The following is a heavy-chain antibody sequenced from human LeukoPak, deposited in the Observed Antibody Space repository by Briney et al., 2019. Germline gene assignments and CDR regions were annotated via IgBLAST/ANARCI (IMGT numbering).Heavy chain of an antibody. J-gene: IGHJ3*02. D-gene: IGHD5-18*01. Sequence: SVKVSCKASGGTFSSYAISWVRQAPGQGLEWTGGIIPIFGTANYAQKFQGRVTITADESTSTAYMELSSLRSEDTAVYYCARDRWDTAMADDAFDIWGQGTMVTVSS. CDR1: GGTFSSYA. CDR2: IIPIFGTA. V-gene: IGHV1-69*13. CDR3: ARDRWDTAMADDAFDI.